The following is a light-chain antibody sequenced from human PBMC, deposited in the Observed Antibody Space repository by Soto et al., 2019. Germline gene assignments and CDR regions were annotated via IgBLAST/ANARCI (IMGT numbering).Light chain of an antibody. J-gene: IGKJ1*01. Sequence: IVMTQSPLSLPVTPGEPASISCRSSQSLLHTNGYSYLDWYLQKPGQSPQLLIYLGSNRASGVPDRFSGSGSGTDFTLKISRVEADDVGVYYCMQALQAWTFGQGTKVEIK. CDR2: LGS. CDR1: QSLLHTNGYSY. CDR3: MQALQAWT. V-gene: IGKV2-28*01.